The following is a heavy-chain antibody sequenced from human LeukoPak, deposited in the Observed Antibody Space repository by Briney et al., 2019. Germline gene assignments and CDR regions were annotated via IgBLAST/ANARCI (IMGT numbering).Heavy chain of an antibody. CDR3: ARQVVVVTARAIDY. D-gene: IGHD2-21*02. CDR1: GYNFTSYW. Sequence: GESLKISCEGSGYNFTSYWIGWVRQKPGKGLEWMGIIYPGDSDTRYSPSFQGQVTISADKSISTAYLQWSSLKASDTAMYYCARQVVVVTARAIDYWGQGTLATVSS. CDR2: IYPGDSDT. J-gene: IGHJ4*02. V-gene: IGHV5-51*01.